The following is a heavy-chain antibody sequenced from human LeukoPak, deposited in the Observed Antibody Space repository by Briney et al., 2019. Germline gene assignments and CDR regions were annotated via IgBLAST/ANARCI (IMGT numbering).Heavy chain of an antibody. CDR2: ISGSGGST. D-gene: IGHD3-3*01. V-gene: IGHV3-23*01. CDR3: AKVAYYDFWSGYYYGMDV. Sequence: GGSLRLSCAASGFTFSSYAMSWVRQAPGKGLEWVSAISGSGGSTYYADSVKGRFTISRDNSKNTLYLQMSSLRAEDTAVYYCAKVAYYDFWSGYYYGMDVWGQGTTVTVSS. J-gene: IGHJ6*02. CDR1: GFTFSSYA.